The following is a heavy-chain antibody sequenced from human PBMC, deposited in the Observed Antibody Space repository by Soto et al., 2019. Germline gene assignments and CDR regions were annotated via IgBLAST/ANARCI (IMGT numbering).Heavy chain of an antibody. J-gene: IGHJ4*02. CDR1: GFTFSSYW. Sequence: GGSLRLSCAASGFTFSSYWMHWVRQAPGKVLVWVSRINSDGSSTSYADSVKGRFTISRYNAKNTLYLQMNSLSAEDMAVYYCARLNSRRPNRDDGSFIYWGQGTLVTVAS. D-gene: IGHD3-10*01. CDR3: ARLNSRRPNRDDGSFIY. V-gene: IGHV3-74*01. CDR2: INSDGSST.